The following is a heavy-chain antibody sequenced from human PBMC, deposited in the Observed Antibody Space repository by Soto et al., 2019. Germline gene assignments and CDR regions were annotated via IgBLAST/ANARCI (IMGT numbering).Heavy chain of an antibody. CDR1: GGSISSYY. V-gene: IGHV4-59*01. CDR2: IYYSGST. Sequence: SETLSLTCTVSGGSISSYYWSWIRQPPGKGLEWIGYIYYSGSTNYNPSLKSRVTISGDTSKNKFSLKMSSVTAADTAVYYCARLAPHDAFDIWGQGTMVTVSS. D-gene: IGHD2-15*01. J-gene: IGHJ3*02. CDR3: ARLAPHDAFDI.